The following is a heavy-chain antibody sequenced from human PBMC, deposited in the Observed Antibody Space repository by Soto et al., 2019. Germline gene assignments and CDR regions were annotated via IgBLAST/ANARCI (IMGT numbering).Heavy chain of an antibody. D-gene: IGHD1-26*01. J-gene: IGHJ5*02. CDR3: ARLIVGASGDWFDP. V-gene: IGHV3-30-3*01. CDR1: GFTFSSYA. Sequence: QVQLVESGGGVVQPGRSLRLSCAASGFTFSSYAMHWVRQAPGKGLEWVAVISYDGSNKYYADSVKGRFTISRDNSKNTLYLQMNSLRAEDTAVYYCARLIVGASGDWFDPWGQGTLVNVSS. CDR2: ISYDGSNK.